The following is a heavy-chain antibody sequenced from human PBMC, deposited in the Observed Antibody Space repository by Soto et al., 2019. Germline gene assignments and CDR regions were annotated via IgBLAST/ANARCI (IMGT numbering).Heavy chain of an antibody. CDR3: ARGGSNDWQVAFDI. CDR1: GGSFSTYY. D-gene: IGHD3-9*01. CDR2: INHSGSN. Sequence: QLQQWGAGLLKPSETLSLTCVVSGGSFSTYYYNWISQSPGTGLEWIGEINHSGSNNYIPSLKSRVTMSLDTSNNQFSLKLTSVTAADTAVYYCARGGSNDWQVAFDIWGQGTKVTVSS. V-gene: IGHV4-34*01. J-gene: IGHJ3*02.